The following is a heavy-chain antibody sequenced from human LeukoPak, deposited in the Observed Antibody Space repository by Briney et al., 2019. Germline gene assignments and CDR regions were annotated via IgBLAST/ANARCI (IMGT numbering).Heavy chain of an antibody. V-gene: IGHV3-23*01. Sequence: PGGSLRLSCAASGFTFSSYAMSWVRQARGKGLEWGSAISGSGGSTYYADSVKGRFTIASDNSKNTLYLQMNSLRAEDTAVYYCQKDDSSSLKEENWGQGTLVTVSS. CDR3: QKDDSSSLKEEN. CDR1: GFTFSSYA. J-gene: IGHJ4*02. D-gene: IGHD6-6*01. CDR2: ISGSGGST.